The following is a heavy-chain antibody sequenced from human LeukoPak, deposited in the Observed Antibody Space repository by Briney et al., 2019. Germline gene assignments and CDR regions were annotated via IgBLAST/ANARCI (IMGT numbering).Heavy chain of an antibody. D-gene: IGHD3-10*01. V-gene: IGHV3-53*01. CDR1: GFTVSSNY. J-gene: IGHJ4*02. CDR2: IYSDGTT. CDR3: ARDTYYYGSGSSNDY. Sequence: GGSLRLSCAASGFTVSSNYMSWVRQAPGKGLEWVSVIYSDGTTYYADSVKGRFTISRDNSKNTLYLQMNSLRAEDTAVYYCARDTYYYGSGSSNDYWGQGTLVTVSS.